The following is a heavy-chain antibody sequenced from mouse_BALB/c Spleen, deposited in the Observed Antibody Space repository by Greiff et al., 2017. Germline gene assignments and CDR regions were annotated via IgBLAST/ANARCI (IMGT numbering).Heavy chain of an antibody. V-gene: IGHV14-4*02. J-gene: IGHJ4*01. Sequence: VQLQQSGAELVRSGASVKLSCTASGFNIKDYYMHWVKQRPEQGLEWIGWIDPENGDTEYAPKFQGKATMTADTSSNTAYLQLSSLTSEDTAVYYCNGPSGLYAMDYWGQGTSVTVSS. D-gene: IGHD2-10*02. CDR1: GFNIKDYY. CDR2: IDPENGDT. CDR3: NGPSGLYAMDY.